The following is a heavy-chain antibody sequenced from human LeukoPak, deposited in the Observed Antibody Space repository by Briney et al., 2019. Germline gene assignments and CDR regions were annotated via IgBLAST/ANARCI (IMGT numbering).Heavy chain of an antibody. CDR3: AKSPKWFGELFFDY. D-gene: IGHD3-10*01. J-gene: IGHJ4*02. V-gene: IGHV3-21*01. CDR1: GFTFSSYS. Sequence: GGSLRLSCAASGFTFSSYSMNWVRQAPGKGLEWVSSISSSSSYIYYADSVKGRFTISRDNAKNSLYLQMNSLRAEDTAVYYCAKSPKWFGELFFDYWGQGTLVTVSS. CDR2: ISSSSSYI.